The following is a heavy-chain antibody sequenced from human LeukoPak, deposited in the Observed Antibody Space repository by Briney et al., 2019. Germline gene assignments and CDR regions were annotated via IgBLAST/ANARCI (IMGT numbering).Heavy chain of an antibody. CDR2: ISGSGRGGST. V-gene: IGHV3-23*01. CDR1: GFNFDDYV. D-gene: IGHD3-10*01. CDR3: AKGSMGRGPDY. J-gene: IGHJ4*02. Sequence: GGSLRLSCAAPGFNFDDYVMSWVRQAPGKGLGWVSSISGSGRGGSTYYADSVKGRFTISRDNSKNTMYLQMNSLRAEDTAVYYCAKGSMGRGPDYWGKGTLVTVSS.